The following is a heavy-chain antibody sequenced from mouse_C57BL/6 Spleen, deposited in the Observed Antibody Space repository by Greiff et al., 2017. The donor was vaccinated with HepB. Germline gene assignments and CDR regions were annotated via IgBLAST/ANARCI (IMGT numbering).Heavy chain of an antibody. D-gene: IGHD2-3*01. J-gene: IGHJ4*01. CDR3: ARRIYDGYRYYAMDY. CDR2: INPNNGGT. V-gene: IGHV1-26*01. CDR1: GYTFTDYY. Sequence: VQLQQSGPELVKPGASVKISCKASGYTFTDYYMNWVKQSHGKSIEWIGDINPNNGGTSYTQKFKGKATLTVDKSSSTAYMELRSLTSEDSAVYYCARRIYDGYRYYAMDYWGQGTSVTVSS.